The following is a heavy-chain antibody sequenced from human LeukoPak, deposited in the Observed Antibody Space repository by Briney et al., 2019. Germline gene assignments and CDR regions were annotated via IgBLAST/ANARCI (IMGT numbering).Heavy chain of an antibody. D-gene: IGHD4-17*01. V-gene: IGHV3-66*01. CDR2: IYNDGKT. CDR1: GFSVNGNY. CDR3: AGGDYPLSY. Sequence: GGSLRLSCAASGFSVNGNYWHWVRQAPGKAPQWISIIYNDGKTRYADSVRGRFTFSRDNSKNTLYLQMDSLRAEDTAVYYCAGGDYPLSYWDQGSLVTVSS. J-gene: IGHJ4*02.